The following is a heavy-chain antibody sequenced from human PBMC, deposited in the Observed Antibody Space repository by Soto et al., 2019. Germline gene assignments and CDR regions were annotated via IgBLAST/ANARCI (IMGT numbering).Heavy chain of an antibody. J-gene: IGHJ6*03. Sequence: SETLSLTCTVSGGSISSYYWSWIRQPPGKGLEWIGYIYYSGSTNYNPSLKSRVTISVDTSKNQFSLKLSSVTAADTAVYYCARANYDFTYYMDVWGKGTTVTVSS. CDR1: GGSISSYY. CDR2: IYYSGST. V-gene: IGHV4-59*01. CDR3: ARANYDFTYYMDV. D-gene: IGHD3-3*01.